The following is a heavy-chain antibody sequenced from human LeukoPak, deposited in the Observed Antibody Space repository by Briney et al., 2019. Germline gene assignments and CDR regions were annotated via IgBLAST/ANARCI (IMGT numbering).Heavy chain of an antibody. CDR1: GFTFDDYA. CDR2: ISWNSGSI. Sequence: SGGSLRLSCAASGFTFDDYAMHWVRQAPGKGLEWVSGISWNSGSIGYADSVKGRFAISRDNAKNSLYLQMNSLRAEDTALYYCAKALPGFGELSDAFDIWGQGTMVTVSS. CDR3: AKALPGFGELSDAFDI. D-gene: IGHD3-10*01. J-gene: IGHJ3*02. V-gene: IGHV3-9*01.